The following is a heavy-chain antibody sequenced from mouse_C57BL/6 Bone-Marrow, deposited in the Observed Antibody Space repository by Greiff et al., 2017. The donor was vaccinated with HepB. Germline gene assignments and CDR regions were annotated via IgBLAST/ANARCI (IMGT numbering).Heavy chain of an antibody. CDR2: IDPENGDT. J-gene: IGHJ2*01. Sequence: EVQRVESGAELVRPGASVKLSCTASGFNIKDDYMHWVKQRPEQGLEWIGWIDPENGDTEYASKFQGKATITADKSSNTAYLQLSSLTSEDTAVYYCTATGVADFDYWGQGTTLTVSS. CDR3: TATGVADFDY. D-gene: IGHD1-1*02. CDR1: GFNIKDDY. V-gene: IGHV14-4*01.